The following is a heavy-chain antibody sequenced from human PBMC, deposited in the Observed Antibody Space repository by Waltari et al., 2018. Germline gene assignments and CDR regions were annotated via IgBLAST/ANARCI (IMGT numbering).Heavy chain of an antibody. CDR1: GYTFTGYY. Sequence: VQSGAAMKKPGASVKVSCKASGYTFTGYYMHWVRQAPGQGLEWMGRIKPNSGGTNYAQKFQGRVTMTRDTSISTAYMELSRLRSDDTAVYYCARDEYDFWSGSRRDWFDPWGQGTLVTVSS. J-gene: IGHJ5*02. CDR2: IKPNSGGT. V-gene: IGHV1-2*06. CDR3: ARDEYDFWSGSRRDWFDP. D-gene: IGHD3-3*01.